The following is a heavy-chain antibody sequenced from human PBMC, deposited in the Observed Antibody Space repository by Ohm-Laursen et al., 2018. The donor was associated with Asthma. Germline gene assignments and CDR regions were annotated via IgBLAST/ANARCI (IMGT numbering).Heavy chain of an antibody. CDR3: ARGATGSSWRKNWFDP. Sequence: SETLSLTCSVSGGSITSGPFYWGWIRQHPGKGLEWIGYIYYSGSTNYNPSLKSRVTISVDTSKNQFSLKLSSVTAADTAVYYCARGATGSSWRKNWFDPWGQGTLVTVSS. J-gene: IGHJ5*02. CDR2: IYYSGST. D-gene: IGHD6-13*01. V-gene: IGHV4-61*01. CDR1: GGSITSGPFY.